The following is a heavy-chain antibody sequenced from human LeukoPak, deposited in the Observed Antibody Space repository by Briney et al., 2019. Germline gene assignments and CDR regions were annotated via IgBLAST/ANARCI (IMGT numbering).Heavy chain of an antibody. Sequence: SETLSLTCTVSIGSIGNDYWSSLRQSPGKGLEWIAYGHHSESPNYNPSLKSRVTISVDRSNNRFSLQLSSVTAADTAVYYCARENKGTVHDSTAAFHYWGQGTLVTVSS. D-gene: IGHD1-7*01. CDR2: GHHSESP. CDR1: IGSIGNDY. CDR3: ARENKGTVHDSTAAFHY. V-gene: IGHV4-59*01. J-gene: IGHJ4*02.